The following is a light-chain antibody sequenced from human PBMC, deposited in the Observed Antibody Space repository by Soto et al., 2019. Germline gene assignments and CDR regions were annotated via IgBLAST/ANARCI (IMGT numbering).Light chain of an antibody. V-gene: IGLV2-23*01. CDR1: SSDVGGSGL. CDR3: CSYAGRSTWDVV. CDR2: EGF. J-gene: IGLJ2*01. Sequence: HSVLTQPASVSGSPGQSITISCTGTSSDVGGSGLVSWYQFHPGKAPKLLIFEGFKRPSGVSNRFSGSKSGSTASLTISGLQAEDEADYYCCSYAGRSTWDVVFGGGTKVTVL.